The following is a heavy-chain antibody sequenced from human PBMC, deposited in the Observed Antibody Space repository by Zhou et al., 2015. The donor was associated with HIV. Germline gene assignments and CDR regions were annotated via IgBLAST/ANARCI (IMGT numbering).Heavy chain of an antibody. D-gene: IGHD7-27*01. CDR1: GYTFTNHY. J-gene: IGHJ4*02. Sequence: QGQLAQSGTEVKTPGASVKVSCQTSGYTFTNHYMHWVRQAPGQGLEWMGWIHPNSGGTNYAQKFRGRVTITRDTSISTMYMELNSLTSDDTAVYFCARDHNWGPDYWGQGTLVTVSS. CDR3: ARDHNWGPDY. CDR2: IHPNSGGT. V-gene: IGHV1-2*02.